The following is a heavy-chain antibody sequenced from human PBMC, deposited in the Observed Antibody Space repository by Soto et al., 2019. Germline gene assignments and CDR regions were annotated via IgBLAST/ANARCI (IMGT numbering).Heavy chain of an antibody. D-gene: IGHD2-2*01. V-gene: IGHV4-4*02. CDR2: IYHSGST. Sequence: QVQLQESGPGLVKPSGTLSLTCAVSGGSISSSNWWSWVRQPPGKGLEWIGEIYHSGSTNYNPSLRSRVTISVDKSKNQFSLKLSSVTAADTAVYSCASRYCISTSCYVGSYGMDVWGQGTTVTVSS. CDR3: ASRYCISTSCYVGSYGMDV. J-gene: IGHJ6*02. CDR1: GGSISSSNW.